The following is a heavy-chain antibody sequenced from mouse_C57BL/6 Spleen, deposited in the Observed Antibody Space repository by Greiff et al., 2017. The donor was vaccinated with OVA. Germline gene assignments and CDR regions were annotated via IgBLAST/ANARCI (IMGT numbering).Heavy chain of an antibody. CDR1: GFSFNTYA. D-gene: IGHD3-2*02. CDR3: VADSSGLDY. J-gene: IGHJ2*01. Sequence: EVKLMESGGGLVQPKGSLKLSCAASGFSFNTYAMHWVRQAPGKGLEWVARIRSKSNDSATYYADSVKDRFTISREESESMLYLQMNNLKTEDTAMYYCVADSSGLDYWGQGTTLTVSS. CDR2: IRSKSNDSAT. V-gene: IGHV10-1*01.